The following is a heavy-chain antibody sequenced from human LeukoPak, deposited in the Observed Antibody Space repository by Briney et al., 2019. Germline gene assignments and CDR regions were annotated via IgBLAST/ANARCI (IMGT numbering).Heavy chain of an antibody. Sequence: GASVKVSCKASGYTFTNHYMHWVRQAPGQGLEWMGGIIPIFGTANYAQKFQGRVTITADKSTSTAYMELSSLRSEDTAVYYCAGGIFGVVITPFDYWGQGTLVTVSS. CDR1: GYTFTNHY. J-gene: IGHJ4*02. CDR3: AGGIFGVVITPFDY. D-gene: IGHD3-3*01. V-gene: IGHV1-69*06. CDR2: IIPIFGTA.